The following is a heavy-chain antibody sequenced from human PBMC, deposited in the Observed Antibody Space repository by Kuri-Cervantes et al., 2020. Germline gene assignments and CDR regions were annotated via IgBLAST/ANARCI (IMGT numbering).Heavy chain of an antibody. V-gene: IGHV1-69*02. J-gene: IGHJ6*02. D-gene: IGHD6-19*01. Sequence: SVKVSCKASGGTFSSYTISWVRQAPGQGLEWMGRIIPILGIANYAQKFQGRVTITADKSTSTAYMELSSLRSEDTAMYYCASIERQWLVHYYGMDVWGQGTMVTVSS. CDR2: IIPILGIA. CDR3: ASIERQWLVHYYGMDV. CDR1: GGTFSSYT.